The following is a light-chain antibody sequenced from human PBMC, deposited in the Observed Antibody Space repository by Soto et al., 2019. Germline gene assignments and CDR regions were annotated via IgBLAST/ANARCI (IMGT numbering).Light chain of an antibody. CDR3: QMYNNWLAT. V-gene: IGKV3-15*01. CDR2: GAA. CDR1: QSISSN. J-gene: IGKJ4*01. Sequence: EIVMTQSPATLSVSPGERATLSCRANQSISSNLALYQQKPDQAPRLLIYGAATRATGIPARFSGSGSGTDFTLTISGLQSEDFAVYYCQMYNNWLATFGGGTKVEIK.